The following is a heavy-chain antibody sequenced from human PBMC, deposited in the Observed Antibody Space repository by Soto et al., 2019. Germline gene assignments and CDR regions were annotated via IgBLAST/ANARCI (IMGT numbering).Heavy chain of an antibody. J-gene: IGHJ2*01. CDR2: IFSNDEK. CDR3: ARTYYDFWSGYQNWYFDL. D-gene: IGHD3-3*01. Sequence: QVTLKESGPVLVKPTETLTLTCTVSGFSLSNARMGVSWIRQPPGKALEWLAHIFSNDEKSYSTSLKSRLTISKDTSKSQVVLTMTNMDPVDTATYYCARTYYDFWSGYQNWYFDLWGRGTLVTVSS. V-gene: IGHV2-26*01. CDR1: GFSLSNARMG.